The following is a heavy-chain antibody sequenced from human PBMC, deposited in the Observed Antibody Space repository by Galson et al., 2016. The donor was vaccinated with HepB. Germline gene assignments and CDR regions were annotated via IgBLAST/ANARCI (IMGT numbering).Heavy chain of an antibody. CDR2: ISYEGDVD. CDR3: AKTWPPSKTLDVFDF. Sequence: SLRLSCAASGFTFSSYSLHWVRQRPATGLQWVAFISYEGDVDSYADSVKGRFTISTDTSKNTLFLQMNSLRVDDTGVYYCAKTWPPSKTLDVFDFWGRGTLVTVSS. V-gene: IGHV3-30*18. J-gene: IGHJ3*01. CDR1: GFTFSSYS.